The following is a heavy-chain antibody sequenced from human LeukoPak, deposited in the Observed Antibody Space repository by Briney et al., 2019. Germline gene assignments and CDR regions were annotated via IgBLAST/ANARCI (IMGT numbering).Heavy chain of an antibody. V-gene: IGHV4-59*01. Sequence: PSETLSLTCTVSGGSISSYYWSWIRQPPAKGLEWIGYIYYSGSTNYNPSLKSRVTISVDTSKNQFSLKLSSVTAADTAVYYCARSGYSSPVGRFDPWGQGTLVTVSS. D-gene: IGHD6-13*01. CDR1: GGSISSYY. CDR2: IYYSGST. CDR3: ARSGYSSPVGRFDP. J-gene: IGHJ5*02.